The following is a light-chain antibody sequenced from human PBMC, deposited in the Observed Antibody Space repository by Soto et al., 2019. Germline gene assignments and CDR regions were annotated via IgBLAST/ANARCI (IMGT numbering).Light chain of an antibody. V-gene: IGLV2-14*01. CDR1: SRDLGGYNY. J-gene: IGLJ3*02. CDR3: SPYTSGSTRV. CDR2: EVS. Sequence: QFALTQPACVSGSPGQRIPVSCTGTSRDLGGYNYVAWYQQHPGKAPKLMIYEVSNRPSGVSNRFSGAKSGNTASLTISVLQAEYEADYYCSPYTSGSTRVFGGGTKLTVL.